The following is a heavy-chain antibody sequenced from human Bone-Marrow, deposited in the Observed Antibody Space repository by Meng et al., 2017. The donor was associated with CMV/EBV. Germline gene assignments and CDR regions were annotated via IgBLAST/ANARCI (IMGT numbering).Heavy chain of an antibody. CDR3: ARDRGYYSGSGSHSNLFSYYGMDV. J-gene: IGHJ6*02. D-gene: IGHD3-10*01. Sequence: SVKVSCKASGGAFGSYPIHWVRLAPGQGLEWMGRIIPILGIANYAQKFQGRVTITADKSTSTAYVELSSLTSEDTAVYFCARDRGYYSGSGSHSNLFSYYGMDVWGQGTTVTVSS. CDR1: GGAFGSYP. V-gene: IGHV1-69*04. CDR2: IIPILGIA.